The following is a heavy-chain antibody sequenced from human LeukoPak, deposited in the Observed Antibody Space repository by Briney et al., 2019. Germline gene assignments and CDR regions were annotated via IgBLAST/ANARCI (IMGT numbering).Heavy chain of an antibody. V-gene: IGHV4-34*01. CDR3: ARALGYSSDWYAVG. CDR2: INHSGST. J-gene: IGHJ4*02. Sequence: SETLSLTCAVYGGSFSGYYWSWIRQPPGKGLEWIGEINHSGSTNYNPSLKSRVTISVDTSKNQFSLKLSSVTAADTAVYYCARALGYSSDWYAVGWGQGTLVTVSS. D-gene: IGHD6-19*01. CDR1: GGSFSGYY.